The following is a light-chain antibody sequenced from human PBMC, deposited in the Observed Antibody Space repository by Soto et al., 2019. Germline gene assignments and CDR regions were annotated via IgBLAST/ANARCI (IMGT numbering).Light chain of an antibody. CDR2: DAS. J-gene: IGKJ1*01. Sequence: EIVLTQSPVTLSLSPGETATLSCRASQSVSSYLAWYQQKPGQAPRLLIYDASNRATGIPARFSGSGSGTDFTLTISSLEPEDFAVYYCQQRSNWFGQGTKVDIK. CDR3: QQRSNW. CDR1: QSVSSY. V-gene: IGKV3-11*01.